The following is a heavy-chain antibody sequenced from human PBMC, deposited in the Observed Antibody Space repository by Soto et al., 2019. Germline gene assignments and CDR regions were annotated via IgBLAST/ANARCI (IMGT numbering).Heavy chain of an antibody. D-gene: IGHD2-2*01. CDR2: ISWNSGSI. CDR1: GFTFDDYA. V-gene: IGHV3-9*01. CDR3: AKDIGGGYQLRWTYYYYGMDV. J-gene: IGHJ6*02. Sequence: EVQLVESGGGLVQPGRSLRLSCAASGFTFDDYAMHWVRQAPGKGLEWVSGISWNSGSIGYADSVKGRFTISRDNAKNSLYLQMNGLRAEDTALYYCAKDIGGGYQLRWTYYYYGMDVWGQGTTVTVSS.